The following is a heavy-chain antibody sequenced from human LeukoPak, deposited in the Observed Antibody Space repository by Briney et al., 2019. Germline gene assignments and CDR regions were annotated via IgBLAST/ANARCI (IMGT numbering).Heavy chain of an antibody. CDR3: TREDY. CDR1: GYTFTGYY. V-gene: IGHV1-2*02. Sequence: ASVKVSCKASGYTFTGYYIHWVRQAPGQGLEWMGWINPNSGDTNCAQKFQGRVALTRDTSISTAYMELSRLRPDDTAVYYCTREDYWGQGTLITVSS. J-gene: IGHJ4*02. CDR2: INPNSGDT.